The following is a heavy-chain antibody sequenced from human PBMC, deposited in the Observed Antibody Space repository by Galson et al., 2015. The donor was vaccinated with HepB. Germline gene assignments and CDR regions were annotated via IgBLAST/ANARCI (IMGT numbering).Heavy chain of an antibody. J-gene: IGHJ6*02. D-gene: IGHD2-15*01. CDR3: ARDLEDIVYSYYYGMDV. V-gene: IGHV3-33*01. CDR2: IWYDGSNK. CDR1: GFTFSSYG. Sequence: SLRLSCAASGFTFSSYGMHWVRQAPGKGLEWVAVIWYDGSNKYYADSVKGRFTISRDNSKNTLYLQMNSLRAEDTAVYYCARDLEDIVYSYYYGMDVWGQGTTVTVSS.